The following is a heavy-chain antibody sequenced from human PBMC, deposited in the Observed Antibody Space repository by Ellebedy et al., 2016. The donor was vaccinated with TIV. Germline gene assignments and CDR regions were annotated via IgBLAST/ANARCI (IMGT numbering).Heavy chain of an antibody. J-gene: IGHJ4*02. CDR2: IYNDGSST. D-gene: IGHD6-19*01. V-gene: IGHV3-74*01. CDR1: GFTFSNYW. Sequence: PGGSLRLSCAASGFTFSNYWKHWVRQVPGKGLVWVSRIYNDGSSTSYAESVKGRFTISRDNSKNTLYLQMNGLRADDTAVYYCARGEYNTGWGVHWGQGTLVTVSS. CDR3: ARGEYNTGWGVH.